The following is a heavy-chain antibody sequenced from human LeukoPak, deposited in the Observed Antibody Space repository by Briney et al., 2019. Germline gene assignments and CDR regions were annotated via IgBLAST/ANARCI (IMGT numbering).Heavy chain of an antibody. V-gene: IGHV1-46*01. D-gene: IGHD5-18*01. J-gene: IGHJ5*02. CDR3: ARDKRAAMVSGWFDP. Sequence: ASVKVSCKASGYTFTSYYMHWVRQAPGQGLEWMGIINPSGGSTSYVQKFQGRVTMTRDTSTSTVYMELRSLRSEDTAVYYCARDKRAAMVSGWFDPWGQGTLVTVSS. CDR1: GYTFTSYY. CDR2: INPSGGST.